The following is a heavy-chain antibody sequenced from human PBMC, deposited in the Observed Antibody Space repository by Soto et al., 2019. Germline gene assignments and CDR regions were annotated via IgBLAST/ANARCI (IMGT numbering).Heavy chain of an antibody. V-gene: IGHV4-31*03. CDR2: IYYSGST. Sequence: SEPLSLTCTVSGGSISSGGYYWSWIRQHPGKGLEWIGYIYYSGSTYYNPSLKSRVTISVDTSKNQFSLKLSSVTAADTAVYYGARTEMATSVDEWGKGTLVTVCS. J-gene: IGHJ4*02. D-gene: IGHD5-12*01. CDR3: ARTEMATSVDE. CDR1: GGSISSGGYY.